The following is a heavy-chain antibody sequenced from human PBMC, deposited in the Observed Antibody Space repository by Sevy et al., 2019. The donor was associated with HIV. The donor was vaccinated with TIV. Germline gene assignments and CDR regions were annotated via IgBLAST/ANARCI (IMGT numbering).Heavy chain of an antibody. V-gene: IGHV3-48*02. CDR3: ARCPGHYSIDY. Sequence: GSLRLSCAASGFTFNTYSLIWVRQTPGKGLECLSFIGTAAGVTYYADSVKGRFTISRDNAKNSLYLQMNSLRDEDTAVYYCARCPGHYSIDYWGQGTLVTVSS. D-gene: IGHD2-21*01. CDR2: IGTAAGVT. CDR1: GFTFNTYS. J-gene: IGHJ4*02.